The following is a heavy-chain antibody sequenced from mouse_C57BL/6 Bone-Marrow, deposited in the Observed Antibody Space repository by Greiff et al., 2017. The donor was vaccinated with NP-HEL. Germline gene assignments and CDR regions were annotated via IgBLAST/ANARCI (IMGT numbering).Heavy chain of an antibody. V-gene: IGHV1-64*01. Sequence: LVESGAELVKPGASVKLSCKASGYTFTSYWMHWVKQRPGQGLEWIGMIHPNSGSTNYNEKFKSKATLTVDKSSSTAYMQLSSLTSEDSAVYYCARLRYYYAMDYWGQGTSVTVSS. CDR2: IHPNSGST. CDR1: GYTFTSYW. J-gene: IGHJ4*01. CDR3: ARLRYYYAMDY.